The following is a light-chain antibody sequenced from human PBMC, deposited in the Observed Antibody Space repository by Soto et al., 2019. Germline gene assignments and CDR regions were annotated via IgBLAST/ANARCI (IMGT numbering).Light chain of an antibody. J-gene: IGKJ3*01. V-gene: IGKV3-20*01. Sequence: EVVLTQSPGTLSLSPGKSATLSCRASQSVSGMYLAWYQQKPGQAPRLLIYGTSNRATGIPDRFSGSGSGTDFTLTIRRLEREDVAMYFCQQYDNSPFTFGPGTKVDIK. CDR1: QSVSGMY. CDR2: GTS. CDR3: QQYDNSPFT.